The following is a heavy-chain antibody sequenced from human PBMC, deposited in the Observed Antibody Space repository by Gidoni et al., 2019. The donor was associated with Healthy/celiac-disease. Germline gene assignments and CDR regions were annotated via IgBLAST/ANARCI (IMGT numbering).Heavy chain of an antibody. CDR2: IGYNGINK. J-gene: IGHJ6*02. Sequence: GGVVQPGRSLRLSCAASGCTFTSYGLHWARQAPGKGLEWVAVIGYNGINKYYAESVNGLFTISRDNSKNTMYLQMNSLRAEDTAVYYCARPKVPSGFGRELYYYYYGMDVWGQGTTVTVSS. V-gene: IGHV3-33*01. CDR3: ARPKVPSGFGRELYYYYYGMDV. D-gene: IGHD3-22*01. CDR1: GCTFTSYG.